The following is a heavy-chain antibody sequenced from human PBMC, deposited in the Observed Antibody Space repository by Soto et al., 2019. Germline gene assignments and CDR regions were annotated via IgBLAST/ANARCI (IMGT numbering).Heavy chain of an antibody. D-gene: IGHD4-17*01. CDR2: IIPFFGTA. V-gene: IGHV1-69*01. CDR1: GGTFSTFG. J-gene: IGHJ4*02. Sequence: QVQLVQSGTEVKKTGSSVKVSCKASGGTFSTFGISWVRQAPGQGLECMGGIIPFFGTARYSQKFEDRIRITGDESTNTAYMDLRRRTSADTAIYYCAQSAPMDAGDQYFYDFCGQGALVTVAS. CDR3: AQSAPMDAGDQYFYDF.